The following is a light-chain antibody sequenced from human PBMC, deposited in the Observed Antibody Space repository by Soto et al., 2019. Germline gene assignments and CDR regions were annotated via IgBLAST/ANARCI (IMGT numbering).Light chain of an antibody. CDR2: GAS. J-gene: IGKJ1*01. V-gene: IGKV3-15*01. CDR1: QSVSSS. Sequence: EIVMTQSPATLSVSPGERATLSCRASQSVSSSLAWYQQKPGQAPRLLIYGASTRATGIPARFSGSGSGTEVTLTISSLQPEDFAVYYCQQYNNWPPWTFGQGTKVEIK. CDR3: QQYNNWPPWT.